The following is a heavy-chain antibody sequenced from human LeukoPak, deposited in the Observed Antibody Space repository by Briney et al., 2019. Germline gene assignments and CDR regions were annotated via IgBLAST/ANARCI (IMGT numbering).Heavy chain of an antibody. V-gene: IGHV4-34*01. CDR1: GGSFSGYY. CDR3: ARHTGSSGYQEVDL. Sequence: SETLSLTCAVYGGSFSGYYWSWIRQPPGKGLEWIGEINHSGSTNYNPSLKSRVTISVDTSKNQFSLKLSSVTAADTAVYYCARHTGSSGYQEVDLWGRGTLVTVSS. D-gene: IGHD3-22*01. J-gene: IGHJ2*01. CDR2: INHSGST.